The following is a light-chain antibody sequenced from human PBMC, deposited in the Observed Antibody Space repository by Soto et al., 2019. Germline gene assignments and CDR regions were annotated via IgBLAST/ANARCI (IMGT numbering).Light chain of an antibody. Sequence: QSVMTQPPSVSGAPGQRVTISCTGSSSNIGAGYDVHWYHQVPGTAPKLLIYGNTNRPSGVPDRISASKSGTSASLAITGVQAEDEADYYCQSYDSSLSAYVFGTGTKLTVL. J-gene: IGLJ1*01. CDR2: GNT. CDR3: QSYDSSLSAYV. CDR1: SSNIGAGYD. V-gene: IGLV1-40*01.